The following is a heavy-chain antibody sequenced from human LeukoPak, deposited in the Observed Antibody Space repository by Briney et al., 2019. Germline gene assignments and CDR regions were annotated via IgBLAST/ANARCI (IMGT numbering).Heavy chain of an antibody. Sequence: GGSLRLSCAASGFTFSSYAMSLVRQAPGKGLEWVSAISGSGGSTYYADSVKGRFTISRDNSKNTLYLQMNSLRAEDTAVYYCAKDSGYSSGWFDYWGQGTLVTVSS. CDR3: AKDSGYSSGWFDY. CDR1: GFTFSSYA. V-gene: IGHV3-23*01. CDR2: ISGSGGST. D-gene: IGHD6-19*01. J-gene: IGHJ5*01.